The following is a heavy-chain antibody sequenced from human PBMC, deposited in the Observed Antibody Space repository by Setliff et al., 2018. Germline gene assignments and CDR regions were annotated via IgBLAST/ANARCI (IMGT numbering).Heavy chain of an antibody. V-gene: IGHV4-4*08. CDR1: GGSIGHYY. D-gene: IGHD2-15*01. J-gene: IGHJ4*02. CDR2: VYTSGST. Sequence: PSETLSLTCIVSGGSIGHYYWNWIRQPPGKGLEWIGYVYTSGSTNYNPSLKSRVTISVDTSKNQLSLRLTSVTAADTAVYYCARTRYGLGGRPYWGQGTLVTVSS. CDR3: ARTRYGLGGRPY.